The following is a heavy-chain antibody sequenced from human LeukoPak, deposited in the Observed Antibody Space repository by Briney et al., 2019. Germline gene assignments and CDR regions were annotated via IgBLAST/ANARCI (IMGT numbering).Heavy chain of an antibody. CDR2: ISSSSSTI. Sequence: GGSLRLSCAASGFTFSSYSMTWVRQAPGKGLEWVSYISSSSSTIYYADSVKGRFTISRDNAKNSLYLQMNSLRAEDKAVYYCARSPLLLWFGESDYGMDVWGQGTTVTVSS. V-gene: IGHV3-48*01. D-gene: IGHD3-10*01. J-gene: IGHJ6*02. CDR1: GFTFSSYS. CDR3: ARSPLLLWFGESDYGMDV.